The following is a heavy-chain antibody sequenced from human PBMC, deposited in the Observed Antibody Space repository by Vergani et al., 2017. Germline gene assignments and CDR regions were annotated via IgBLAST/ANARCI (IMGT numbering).Heavy chain of an antibody. D-gene: IGHD6-6*01. CDR3: AKDLGTSSGGGWFDP. Sequence: EVQLLESGGGLVQPGGSLRLSCAASGFTFSSYAMSWVRQAPGKGLEWVSAISWNSNSIGYADSVKGRFTISRDNAKNSLYLQMNILRAEDTALYYCAKDLGTSSGGGWFDPWGQGTLVTVSS. V-gene: IGHV3-9*01. J-gene: IGHJ5*02. CDR2: ISWNSNSI. CDR1: GFTFSSYA.